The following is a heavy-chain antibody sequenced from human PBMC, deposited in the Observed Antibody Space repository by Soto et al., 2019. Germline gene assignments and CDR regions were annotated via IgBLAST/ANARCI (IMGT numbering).Heavy chain of an antibody. V-gene: IGHV4-34*01. D-gene: IGHD3-3*01. Sequence: PSETLSLTCAVYGGSFSGYYWSWIRQPPGKGLEWIGEINHSGSTNYNPSLKSRVTISVDTSKNQFSLTLSSVTAADTAVYYCARAHSLYDFWSGFTGGDYFQHWGQGTLVTVSS. CDR2: INHSGST. CDR1: GGSFSGYY. CDR3: ARAHSLYDFWSGFTGGDYFQH. J-gene: IGHJ1*01.